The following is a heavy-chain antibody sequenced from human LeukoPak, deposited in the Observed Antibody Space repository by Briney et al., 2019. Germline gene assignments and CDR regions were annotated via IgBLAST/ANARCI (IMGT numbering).Heavy chain of an antibody. D-gene: IGHD6-13*01. V-gene: IGHV4-30-4*01. J-gene: IGHJ4*02. CDR3: ARLYSSSWYGVPFDY. Sequence: SETLSLTCTVSGGSISSGDYYWSWIRQPPGKGLEWIGYIYYSGSTYYNPSLKSRVTISVDTSKNQFSLKLSSVTAADTAVYYCARLYSSSWYGVPFDYWGQGTLVTVSS. CDR1: GGSISSGDYY. CDR2: IYYSGST.